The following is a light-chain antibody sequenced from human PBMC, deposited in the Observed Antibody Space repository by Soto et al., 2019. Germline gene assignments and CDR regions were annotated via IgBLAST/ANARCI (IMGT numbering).Light chain of an antibody. Sequence: DIVRTQFPESLAVSLGERATINCKSSQSVLYSSNNKNYLSWYQQRPGQPPKLLIYWASTRESGVPDRFSGSGSGTDFTLTISSLEPEDFAVYYCQQRSNWPITFGQGTRLEI. J-gene: IGKJ5*01. CDR2: WAS. CDR3: QQRSNWPIT. V-gene: IGKV4-1*01. CDR1: QSVLYSSNNKNY.